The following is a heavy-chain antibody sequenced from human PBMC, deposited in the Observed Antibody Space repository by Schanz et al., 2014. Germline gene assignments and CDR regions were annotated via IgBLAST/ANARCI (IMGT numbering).Heavy chain of an antibody. D-gene: IGHD6-19*01. Sequence: QVHLLESGGGLVEPGGSLRLSCAASGFTFSDYSMNWVRQAPGKGPEWVSRINGDGSNTNYADSVKGRFTISRDNAKSSLYLQMNSLRVEDTAVYYCAASSGWHPSTDYWGQGTLXTVSS. J-gene: IGHJ4*02. CDR2: INGDGSNT. CDR1: GFTFSDYS. V-gene: IGHV3-11*03. CDR3: AASSGWHPSTDY.